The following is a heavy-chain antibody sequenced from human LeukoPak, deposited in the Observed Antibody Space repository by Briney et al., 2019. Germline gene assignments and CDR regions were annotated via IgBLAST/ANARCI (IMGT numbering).Heavy chain of an antibody. CDR3: ARDGFFGSGIVGAFDI. CDR2: ISAYNGNT. CDR1: GYMFSSYG. V-gene: IGHV1-18*01. J-gene: IGHJ3*02. D-gene: IGHD3-10*01. Sequence: VASVTVSCKASGYMFSSYGISWVRQAPGQGLEWMGWISAYNGNTNYAQKFQGRVTMITDTSTSTAYMELRSLRSDDTAVYYCARDGFFGSGIVGAFDIWGQGTMVTVSS.